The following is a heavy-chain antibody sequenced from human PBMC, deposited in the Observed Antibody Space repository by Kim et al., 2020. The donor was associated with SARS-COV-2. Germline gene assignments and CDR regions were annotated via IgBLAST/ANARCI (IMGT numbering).Heavy chain of an antibody. D-gene: IGHD3-3*01. CDR3: AKDLWTENMAPAGLDY. Sequence: ASVKVSCKTSGYSFTNYGHTWVRQAPGQGLEWMGWINFHSANTKFAQEFQGRVTLTTDTSTNTVYNEVRSLRYDDTAVYYCAKDLWTENMAPAGLDYWGQ. CDR2: INFHSANT. J-gene: IGHJ4*02. CDR1: GYSFTNYG. V-gene: IGHV1-18*01.